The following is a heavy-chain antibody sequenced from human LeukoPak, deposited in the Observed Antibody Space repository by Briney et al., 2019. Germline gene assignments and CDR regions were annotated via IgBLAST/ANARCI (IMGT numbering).Heavy chain of an antibody. CDR2: NYYSGST. Sequence: ENLSLTCAVSGGSISSYYWSWIRQPPGKGREWIGYNYYSGSTNYNSSLKSRVTISVDTSKTHFSLKLSSVTAADTAVYYCARAASGSYKRGFDIWGQGTMVTVSS. V-gene: IGHV4-59*01. D-gene: IGHD3-22*01. J-gene: IGHJ3*02. CDR1: GGSISSYY. CDR3: ARAASGSYKRGFDI.